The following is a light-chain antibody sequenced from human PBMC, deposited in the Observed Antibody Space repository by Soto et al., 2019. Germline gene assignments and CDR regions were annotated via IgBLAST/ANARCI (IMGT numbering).Light chain of an antibody. J-gene: IGLJ3*02. CDR1: SSNIGAGYD. CDR2: GNS. Sequence: QSVLTQPPSVSGAPGQRVTISCTGSSSNIGAGYDVHWYQQLPGTAPKLLIYGNSNRPSGVPDRCSGSTSGTSASLAITGLQADDEADYYCQSYDSSLSGGVFGGGTKLTVL. V-gene: IGLV1-40*01. CDR3: QSYDSSLSGGV.